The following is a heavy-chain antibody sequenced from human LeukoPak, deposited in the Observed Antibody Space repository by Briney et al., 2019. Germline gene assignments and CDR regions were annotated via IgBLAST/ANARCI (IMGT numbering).Heavy chain of an antibody. V-gene: IGHV1-18*01. CDR3: ARVYLDTAMVRSLDY. Sequence: ASVKVSCKASGYTFTSYGISWVRQAPGQGLEWMGWISAYNGNTNYAQKLQGGVTMTTDTSTSTAYMELRSLRSDDTAVYYCARVYLDTAMVRSLDYWGQGTLVTVSS. D-gene: IGHD5-18*01. CDR2: ISAYNGNT. CDR1: GYTFTSYG. J-gene: IGHJ4*02.